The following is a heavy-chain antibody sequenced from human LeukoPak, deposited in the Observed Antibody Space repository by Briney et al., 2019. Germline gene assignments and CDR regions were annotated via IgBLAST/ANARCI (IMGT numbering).Heavy chain of an antibody. CDR1: GYTFTSYY. D-gene: IGHD6-6*01. V-gene: IGHV1-46*01. CDR2: INPSGGST. CDR3: ARDWSSSPKAGYYFDY. Sequence: ASVKVSCKASGYTFTSYYMHWVRQAPGQGLEWMGIINPSGGSTSYAQKFQGRVTMTRDTSMSTVYMELSSLRSEDTAVYYCARDWSSSPKAGYYFDYWGQGTLVTVSS. J-gene: IGHJ4*02.